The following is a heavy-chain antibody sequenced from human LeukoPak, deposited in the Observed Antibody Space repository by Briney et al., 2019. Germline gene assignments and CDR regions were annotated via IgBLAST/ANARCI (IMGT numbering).Heavy chain of an antibody. D-gene: IGHD6-19*01. Sequence: GGSLRLSCAASGFTFSSYAMSWVRQAPGKGLEWVSAISGSGGSTYYADSVKGRFTISRDNSKNTLYLQMNSLRAEDTAVYYCAKDRNIAVAGTGHWFDPWGQGTLVTVSS. J-gene: IGHJ5*02. CDR3: AKDRNIAVAGTGHWFDP. V-gene: IGHV3-23*01. CDR1: GFTFSSYA. CDR2: ISGSGGST.